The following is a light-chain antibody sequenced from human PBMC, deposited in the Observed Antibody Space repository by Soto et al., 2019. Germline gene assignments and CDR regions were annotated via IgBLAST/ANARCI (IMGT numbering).Light chain of an antibody. CDR1: QSIRNW. J-gene: IGKJ1*01. Sequence: DIQMTQSPSTLSASVGDRVTITCRASQSIRNWLAWYQQKPGKAPKLLIYKTSSLESGVPSRFSGSGSGTEFTLTISSLQPDDFATYYCQQYHTYWTFGQGTKVDVK. V-gene: IGKV1-5*03. CDR3: QQYHTYWT. CDR2: KTS.